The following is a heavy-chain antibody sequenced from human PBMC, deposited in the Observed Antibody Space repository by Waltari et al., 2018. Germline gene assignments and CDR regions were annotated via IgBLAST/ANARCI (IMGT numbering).Heavy chain of an antibody. Sequence: QVQLQESGQGLVKPSGTLSLTCAVSGDSISGNYWWSWVRQSPEKGLEWIGQVHHSGKTHYNPSLLSRVTISVDKPKNQFSLNLNSVTAADTAVYYCAGDRAIGLFFDYWGRGTLVTVSS. V-gene: IGHV4-4*02. J-gene: IGHJ4*02. D-gene: IGHD2-2*01. CDR1: GDSISGNYW. CDR3: AGDRAIGLFFDY. CDR2: VHHSGKT.